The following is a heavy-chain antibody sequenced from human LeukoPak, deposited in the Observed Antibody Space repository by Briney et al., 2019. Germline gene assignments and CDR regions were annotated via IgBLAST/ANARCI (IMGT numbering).Heavy chain of an antibody. J-gene: IGHJ6*03. CDR1: GYSISSGYY. D-gene: IGHD3-9*01. Sequence: PSETLSLTCIVSGYSISSGYYWGWIRQPPGKGLEWIGNIYHSGSTYYNPSLKSRVTISLDTSKNQFSLKLSSVTAADTAVYYCARGNYDILTGYYYYHMDVWGKGTTVTISS. V-gene: IGHV4-38-2*02. CDR3: ARGNYDILTGYYYYHMDV. CDR2: IYHSGST.